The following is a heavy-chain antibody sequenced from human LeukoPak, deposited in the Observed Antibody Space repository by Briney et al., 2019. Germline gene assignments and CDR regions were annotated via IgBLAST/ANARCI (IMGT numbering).Heavy chain of an antibody. D-gene: IGHD6-6*01. CDR3: ARRRRYSSSHDAFDI. CDR2: INWNGGST. J-gene: IGHJ3*02. V-gene: IGHV3-20*04. CDR1: GFTFDDYG. Sequence: GGSLRLSCAASGFTFDDYGMSWVRQAPGKGLEWVSGINWNGGSTGYADSVKGRFTISRDNAKNSLYLQMNSLRAEDTALYYCARRRRYSSSHDAFDIWGQGTMVTVSS.